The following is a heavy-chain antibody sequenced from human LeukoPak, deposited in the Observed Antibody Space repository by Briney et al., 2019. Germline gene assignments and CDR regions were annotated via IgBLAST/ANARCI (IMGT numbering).Heavy chain of an antibody. V-gene: IGHV1-3*04. CDR3: AKDYDSFGEFPITLTN. D-gene: IGHD3-10*01. Sequence: ASVKVSCKTSGYTFTTFAMHWVRQAPGQRLEWMGWINTGNGNTKYSQKFQGRVSITRDTSASTAYMELSGLRSEDTAVYYCAKDYDSFGEFPITLTNWGPGTLVTVSS. CDR1: GYTFTTFA. CDR2: INTGNGNT. J-gene: IGHJ4*02.